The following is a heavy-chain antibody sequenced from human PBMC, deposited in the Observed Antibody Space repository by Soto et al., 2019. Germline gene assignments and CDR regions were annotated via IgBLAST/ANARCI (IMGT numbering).Heavy chain of an antibody. CDR3: VRSRIVVVDFDY. V-gene: IGHV1-3*01. Sequence: ASVKVSCKASGYTFTSYAMHWVRQAPGQRLEWMGWINAGNGNTKYSQKFQGRDTITRDTSASTAYMELSSLRSEDTAVYYCVRSRIVVVDFDYWGQGTLVTVSS. CDR2: INAGNGNT. J-gene: IGHJ4*02. CDR1: GYTFTSYA. D-gene: IGHD3-22*01.